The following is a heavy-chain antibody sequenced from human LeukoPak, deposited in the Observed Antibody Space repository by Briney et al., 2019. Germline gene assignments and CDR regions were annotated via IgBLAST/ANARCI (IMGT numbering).Heavy chain of an antibody. CDR1: GFTFSSYA. CDR3: ARDRYYDSSGYPIAPFYYYYGMDV. Sequence: GGSLRLSCAASGFTFSSYAMSWVRQAPGKGLEWVSAISGSGGSTYYADSVKGRFTISRDNSKNTLYLQMNSLRAEDTAVYYCARDRYYDSSGYPIAPFYYYYGMDVWGQGTTVTVSS. D-gene: IGHD3-22*01. J-gene: IGHJ6*02. V-gene: IGHV3-23*01. CDR2: ISGSGGST.